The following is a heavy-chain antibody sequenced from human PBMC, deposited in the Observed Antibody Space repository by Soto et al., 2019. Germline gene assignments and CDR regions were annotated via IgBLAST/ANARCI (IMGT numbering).Heavy chain of an antibody. Sequence: PGGSLRLSCAASGFTFSSYAMHWVRQAPGKGLEWVAVISYDGSNKYYADSVKGRFTISRDNSKNTLYLQMNSLRAEDTAVYYCARDRGIRDFWSGYSLSNWFDTWGQGTLVTVSS. CDR3: ARDRGIRDFWSGYSLSNWFDT. J-gene: IGHJ5*02. CDR2: ISYDGSNK. V-gene: IGHV3-30-3*01. CDR1: GFTFSSYA. D-gene: IGHD3-3*01.